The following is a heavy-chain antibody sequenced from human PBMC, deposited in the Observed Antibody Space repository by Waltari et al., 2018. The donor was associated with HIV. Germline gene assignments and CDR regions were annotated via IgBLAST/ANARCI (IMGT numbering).Heavy chain of an antibody. J-gene: IGHJ4*02. CDR3: ATGQQVWETWSQLDY. Sequence: QVQLVESGGGVVQPGRSLRLSCAASGFTSRNYGMTWVRQAPGKGLEWVAVISFDGSNQYYADSVRGRFTISRDNSKKKVFLQMNSLRLDDSALYYCATGQQVWETWSQLDYWGQGTLVIVSS. D-gene: IGHD1-1*01. CDR2: ISFDGSNQ. V-gene: IGHV3-30*03. CDR1: GFTSRNYG.